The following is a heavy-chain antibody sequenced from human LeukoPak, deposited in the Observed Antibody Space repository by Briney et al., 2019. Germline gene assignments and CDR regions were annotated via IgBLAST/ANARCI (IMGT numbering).Heavy chain of an antibody. V-gene: IGHV3-11*01. CDR1: GFTFSDYY. D-gene: IGHD3-10*01. Sequence: GALRLSCAASGFTFSDYYMSWIRQAPGKGLEWVSYISSSGSTIYYADSVKGRFTISRDNAKNSLYLQMNSLRAEDTAVYYCARDLPVITMVRGVPDFDYWGQGTLVTVSS. CDR2: ISSSGSTI. J-gene: IGHJ4*02. CDR3: ARDLPVITMVRGVPDFDY.